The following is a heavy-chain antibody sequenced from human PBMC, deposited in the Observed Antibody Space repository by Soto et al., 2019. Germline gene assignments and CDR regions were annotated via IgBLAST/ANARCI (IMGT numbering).Heavy chain of an antibody. V-gene: IGHV4-39*01. CDR3: ARLGDNWNDPWY. Sequence: SETLSLTCSVSDGSITSGSYYRGWIRQPPGKGLEWIGNIYYSGFPYYNPSLKSRVTISVDTSKNQFSLILTSVTAADTAVYYCARLGDNWNDPWYWGQGALVTVSS. D-gene: IGHD1-1*01. J-gene: IGHJ4*02. CDR1: DGSITSGSYY. CDR2: IYYSGFP.